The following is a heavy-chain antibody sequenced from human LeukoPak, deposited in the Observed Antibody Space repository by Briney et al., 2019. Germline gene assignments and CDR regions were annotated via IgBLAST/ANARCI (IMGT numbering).Heavy chain of an antibody. CDR2: ISSSSSYI. Sequence: GGSLRLSCAASGFTFSSYSMNWVRQAPGKGLEWVSSISSSSSYIYYADPVKGRFTISRDNAKNSLYLQMNSLRAEDTAVYYCARDHSVLRFLEWLSPTDFDYWGQGTLVTVSS. CDR3: ARDHSVLRFLEWLSPTDFDY. CDR1: GFTFSSYS. D-gene: IGHD3-3*01. J-gene: IGHJ4*02. V-gene: IGHV3-21*01.